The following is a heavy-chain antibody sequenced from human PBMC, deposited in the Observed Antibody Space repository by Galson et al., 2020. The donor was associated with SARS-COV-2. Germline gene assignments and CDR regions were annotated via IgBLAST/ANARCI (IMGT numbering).Heavy chain of an antibody. V-gene: IGHV3-11*06. CDR3: AKNLETLSYFYGMDV. CDR2: ITTSDRT. J-gene: IGHJ6*02. Sequence: GESLKISCAASGFTFNYYYMTWIRQAPGKGLEWVAHITTSDRTNYADSVKGRFTISRDNAKRSLYLQMNGLRAEDTAVYYCAKNLETLSYFYGMDVWGQGTTVTVSS. CDR1: GFTFNYYY. D-gene: IGHD1-1*01.